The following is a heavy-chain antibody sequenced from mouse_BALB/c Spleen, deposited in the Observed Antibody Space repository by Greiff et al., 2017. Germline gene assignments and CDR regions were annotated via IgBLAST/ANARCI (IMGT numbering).Heavy chain of an antibody. J-gene: IGHJ4*01. V-gene: IGHV1-69*01. CDR2: IDTSDSYT. D-gene: IGHD2-14*01. Sequence: QVQLQQPGAELVMPGASVKMSCKASGYTFTDYWMHWVKQRPGQGLEWIGAIDTSDSYTSYNQKFKGKATLTVDESSSTAYMQLSSLTSEDSAVYYCARGGYRDVGDAMDYWGQGTSVTVSS. CDR3: ARGGYRDVGDAMDY. CDR1: GYTFTDYW.